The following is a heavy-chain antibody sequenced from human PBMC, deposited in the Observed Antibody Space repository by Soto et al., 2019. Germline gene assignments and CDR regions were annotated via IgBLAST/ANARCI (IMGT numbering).Heavy chain of an antibody. D-gene: IGHD6-6*01. CDR1: GYTFTSYD. V-gene: IGHV1-8*01. CDR3: ARSVLAARIFDY. J-gene: IGHJ4*02. Sequence: ASVKVSCKASGYTFTSYDINWVRQATGQGLEWTGWMNPNSGNTGYAQKFQGRVTMTRNTSISTAYMELSSLRSEDTAVYYCARSVLAARIFDYWGQGTLVTVSS. CDR2: MNPNSGNT.